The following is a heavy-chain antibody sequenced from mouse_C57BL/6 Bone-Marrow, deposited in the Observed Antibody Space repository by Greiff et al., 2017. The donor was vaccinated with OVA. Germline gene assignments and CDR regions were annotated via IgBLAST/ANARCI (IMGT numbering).Heavy chain of an antibody. CDR1: GYAFSSSW. Sequence: QVQLQQSGPELVKPGASVKISCKASGYAFSSSWMNWVKQRPGKGLEWIGRIYPGDGDTNYNGKFKGKATLTADKSSSTAYMQLSSLTSEDSAVYFGARSSAQVDYWGQGTLVTVSA. V-gene: IGHV1-82*01. CDR2: IYPGDGDT. D-gene: IGHD3-2*02. CDR3: ARSSAQVDY. J-gene: IGHJ3*01.